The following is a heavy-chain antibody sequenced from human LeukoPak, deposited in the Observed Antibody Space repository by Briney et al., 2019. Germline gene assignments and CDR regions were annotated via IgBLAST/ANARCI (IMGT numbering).Heavy chain of an antibody. CDR2: INHSGST. D-gene: IGHD4-23*01. J-gene: IGHJ4*02. CDR1: GGSFSGYY. Sequence: SETLSLTCAVYGGSFSGYYWSWIRQPPGKGLEWIGEINHSGSTNYNPSLKSRVTISVDTSKNQFSLKLSSVTAADTAVYYCARGPGSVVTPGFAGYWGQGTLVTVSS. CDR3: ARGPGSVVTPGFAGY. V-gene: IGHV4-34*01.